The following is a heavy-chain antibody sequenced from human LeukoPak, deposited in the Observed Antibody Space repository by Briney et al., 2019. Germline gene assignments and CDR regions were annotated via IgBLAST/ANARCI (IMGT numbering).Heavy chain of an antibody. CDR2: IIPIFATA. J-gene: IGHJ4*02. CDR1: GGTSRRYG. Sequence: SVKVSCKASGGTSRRYGISWVRQAPGQGLEWMGGIIPIFATANYAQKFQGRVTITADESTSTAYMELSSLRSEDTAVYYCARGLYGDYRILYYFDYWGQGTLVTVSS. CDR3: ARGLYGDYRILYYFDY. V-gene: IGHV1-69*13. D-gene: IGHD4-17*01.